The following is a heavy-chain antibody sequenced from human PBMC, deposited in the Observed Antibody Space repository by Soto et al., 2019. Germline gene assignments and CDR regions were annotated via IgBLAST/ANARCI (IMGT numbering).Heavy chain of an antibody. CDR1: GYTFTSYG. J-gene: IGHJ6*02. CDR2: ISAYNGNT. CDR3: ARDGVVDTAMVYYYGMDV. V-gene: IGHV1-18*01. D-gene: IGHD5-18*01. Sequence: GASVKVSCKASGYTFTSYGISWVRQAPGQGLEWMGWISAYNGNTNYAQKLQGRVTMTTDTSTSTAYMELRSLGSDDTAVYYCARDGVVDTAMVYYYGMDVWGRGTTVTVSS.